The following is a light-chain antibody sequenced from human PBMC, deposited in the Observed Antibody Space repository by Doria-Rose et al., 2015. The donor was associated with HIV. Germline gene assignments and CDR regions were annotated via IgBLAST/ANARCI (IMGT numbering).Light chain of an antibody. Sequence: AIRMTHSPSSLSASTGDRATITRRASQDISSYLAWYQQEPGKAPKLLIYAASTWQSGVPSRFSGSGFGTDFTLNISHLESEDVAAYYCNQDYNSPPTFGQGTKMEVK. V-gene: IGKV1-8*01. CDR3: NQDYNSPPT. J-gene: IGKJ1*01. CDR2: AAS. CDR1: QDISSY.